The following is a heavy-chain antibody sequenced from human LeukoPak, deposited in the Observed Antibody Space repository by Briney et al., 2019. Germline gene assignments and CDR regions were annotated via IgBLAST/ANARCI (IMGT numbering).Heavy chain of an antibody. CDR3: ATVASIRRFYFDF. V-gene: IGHV1-2*02. Sequence: ASVKVSCKASGYSFTGYYIHWVRQAPGQGLEWMGWINPDSGDTEYSQRFQGRITLTSDTSVTTAYMELSSLRSDDTAIFYSATVASIRRFYFDFWGQGTLVTVSS. CDR1: GYSFTGYY. J-gene: IGHJ4*02. D-gene: IGHD3-3*01. CDR2: INPDSGDT.